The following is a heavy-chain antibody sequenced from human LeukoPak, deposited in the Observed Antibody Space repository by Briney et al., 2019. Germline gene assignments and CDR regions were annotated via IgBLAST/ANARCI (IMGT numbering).Heavy chain of an antibody. CDR1: GLSSATYS. Sequence: GGSLRLSCVDSGLSSATYSMNWVRQDPGKGLEWVAVINRDGDLAYYADSVQGRFTISRDNSKSTLYLHMDNLRVEDTAIYFCANKKGGNYPFEFWGQGTLVTVSS. CDR3: ANKKGGNYPFEF. J-gene: IGHJ4*02. CDR2: INRDGDLA. D-gene: IGHD3-3*01. V-gene: IGHV3-23*01.